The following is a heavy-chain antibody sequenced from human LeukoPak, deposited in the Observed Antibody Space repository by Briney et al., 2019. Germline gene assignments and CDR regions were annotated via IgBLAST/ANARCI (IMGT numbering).Heavy chain of an antibody. CDR3: ARDNSVEDTAWWFDP. J-gene: IGHJ5*02. D-gene: IGHD4-23*01. Sequence: ASVKVSCKTSGYTFINYNINWVRQATGQGLEWLGWVNPRNGNAGYLQKFQGRLTIARDTSKDTVYMELSSLRSEDTAVYYCARDNSVEDTAWWFDPWGQGTLVTVSS. V-gene: IGHV1-8*02. CDR2: VNPRNGNA. CDR1: GYTFINYN.